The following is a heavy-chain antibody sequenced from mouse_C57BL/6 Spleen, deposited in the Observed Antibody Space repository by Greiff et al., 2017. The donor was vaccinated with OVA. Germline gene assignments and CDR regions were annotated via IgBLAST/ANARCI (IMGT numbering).Heavy chain of an antibody. CDR2: IRNKANNHAT. V-gene: IGHV6-6*01. Sequence: EVKLMESGGGLVQPGGSMKLSCAASGFTFSDAWMDWVRQSPEKGLEWVAEIRNKANNHATYYAESVKGRFTISRDDSKSSVYLQMNSLRAEDTGIYYCTREGKLGHFDYWGQGTTLTVSS. D-gene: IGHD4-1*01. J-gene: IGHJ2*01. CDR3: TREGKLGHFDY. CDR1: GFTFSDAW.